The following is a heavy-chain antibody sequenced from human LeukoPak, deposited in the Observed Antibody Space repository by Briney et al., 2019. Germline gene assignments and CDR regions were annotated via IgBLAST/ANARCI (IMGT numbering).Heavy chain of an antibody. D-gene: IGHD5-12*01. CDR1: GYTFTGYY. CDR3: ARDQVDIVATSYSLDY. Sequence: ASVKVSCKASGYTFTGYYMHWVRPAPEQGLGWMGWINPNIGGTNYTQKFQGRVTLTRDTSISTAYMELSRLRSDDTAVYYCARDQVDIVATSYSLDYWGQGTLVTVSS. V-gene: IGHV1-2*02. J-gene: IGHJ4*02. CDR2: INPNIGGT.